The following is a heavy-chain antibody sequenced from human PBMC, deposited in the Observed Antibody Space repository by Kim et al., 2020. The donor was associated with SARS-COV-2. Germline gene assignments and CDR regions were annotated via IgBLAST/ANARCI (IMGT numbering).Heavy chain of an antibody. V-gene: IGHV1-18*01. D-gene: IGHD6-19*01. CDR1: GYTFTSYG. CDR2: ISAYNGNT. CDR3: ARITIAVAEYYFDY. J-gene: IGHJ4*02. Sequence: ASVKVSCKASGYTFTSYGISWVRQAPGQGLEWMGWISAYNGNTNYAQKLQGRVTMTTDTSTSTAYMELRSLRSDDTAVYYCARITIAVAEYYFDYWGQGTLVTVSS.